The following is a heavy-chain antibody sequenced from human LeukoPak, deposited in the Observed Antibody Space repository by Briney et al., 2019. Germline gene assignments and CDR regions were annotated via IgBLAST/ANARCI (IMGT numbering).Heavy chain of an antibody. D-gene: IGHD3-22*01. J-gene: IGHJ4*02. V-gene: IGHV1-46*01. CDR1: GYTFTSNY. CDR3: ARGRYYYDSSGYSPFDY. CDR2: IYPRDGST. Sequence: ASVKVSCKASGYTFTSNYIHWVRQAPRQGLEWMGMIYPRDGSTSYAQKFQGRVTVTRDTSTSTVHMELSGLRSEDTAVYYCARGRYYYDSSGYSPFDYWGQGTLVTVSS.